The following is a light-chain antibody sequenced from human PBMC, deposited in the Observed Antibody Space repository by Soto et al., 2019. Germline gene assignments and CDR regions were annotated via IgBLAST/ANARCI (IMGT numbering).Light chain of an antibody. J-gene: IGKJ4*01. CDR2: KAS. CDR3: QQYNTYPLT. Sequence: DIQMTQSPSTLSASVGDRVTITCRASQSISTWLAWYQQIAGKAPKLLIYKASSLEGGVPSRFSGSGSGTDFNITISSLQPDDYASYYCQQYNTYPLTFGGGTTVDIK. CDR1: QSISTW. V-gene: IGKV1-5*03.